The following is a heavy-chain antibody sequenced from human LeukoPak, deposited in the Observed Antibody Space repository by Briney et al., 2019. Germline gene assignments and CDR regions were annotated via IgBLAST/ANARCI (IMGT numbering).Heavy chain of an antibody. CDR3: AKNLRDGDYVFDY. V-gene: IGHV3-33*06. D-gene: IGHD4-17*01. CDR2: IWYDGSNK. Sequence: PGGSLRLSCAASGFTFSNYGIHWVRQAPGKGLEWVAVIWYDGSNKYYADSVKGRFTISRDNSKNTLYLQMNSLRAEDTAVYYCAKNLRDGDYVFDYWGQGTLVTVSS. J-gene: IGHJ4*02. CDR1: GFTFSNYG.